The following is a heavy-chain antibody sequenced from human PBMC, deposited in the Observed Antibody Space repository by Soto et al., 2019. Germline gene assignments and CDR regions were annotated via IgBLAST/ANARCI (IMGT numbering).Heavy chain of an antibody. CDR3: ARRHYHYLATQNAFES. V-gene: IGHV5-51*01. J-gene: IGHJ3*02. CDR1: GYSFTSYW. Sequence: PGESLKISCKGSGYSFTSYWIGWVRQMPGKGLEWMGIIYPGDSDTRYSPSFQGQVTISADKSISTAYLQWSSLKASDTAMYYCARRHYHYLATQNAFESRGQGTMVTVSS. CDR2: IYPGDSDT. D-gene: IGHD5-12*01.